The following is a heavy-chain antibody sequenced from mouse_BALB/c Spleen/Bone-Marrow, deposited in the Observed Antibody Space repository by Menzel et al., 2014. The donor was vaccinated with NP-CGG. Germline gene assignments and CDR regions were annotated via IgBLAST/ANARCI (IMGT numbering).Heavy chain of an antibody. CDR1: GYTFTSYW. CDR2: IHPGSGST. CDR3: TRVYYYGSPWFAY. J-gene: IGHJ3*01. Sequence: LQQSGSELVRPGASVKLSCKASGYTFTSYWMHWVKQRPGQGLEWIGNIHPGSGSTNYDEKFKSKATLTVDTSSSTAYMQLSSLTSEDSAVYYCTRVYYYGSPWFAYWGQGTLVTVSA. D-gene: IGHD1-1*01. V-gene: IGHV1S22*01.